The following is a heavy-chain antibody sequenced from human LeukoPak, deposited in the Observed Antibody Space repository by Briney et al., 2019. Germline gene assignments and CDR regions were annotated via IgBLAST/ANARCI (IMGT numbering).Heavy chain of an antibody. Sequence: GGSLRLSGAASGFDVSTSYMNWVRQAPGKGLEWVSIIFGGGSIFYADSVKGRFTISRDSSNNTLDLQMNSLRAEDTAVYYCARSDLDCWGQGTLVTVSS. D-gene: IGHD2-21*02. CDR1: GFDVSTSY. CDR3: ARSDLDC. CDR2: IFGGGSI. J-gene: IGHJ4*02. V-gene: IGHV3-66*01.